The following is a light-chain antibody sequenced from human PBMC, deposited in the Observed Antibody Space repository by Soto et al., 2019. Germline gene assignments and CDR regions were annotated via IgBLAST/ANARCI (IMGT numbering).Light chain of an antibody. J-gene: IGLJ1*01. CDR3: QSYDSSLSALYV. CDR2: GNS. CDR1: SSNIGAGYD. V-gene: IGLV1-40*01. Sequence: SVLTHPPSVSGAPLQGVTNTYTGSSSNIGAGYDVHWYQQLPGTAPKLLIYGNSNRPSGVPDRFSGSKSGTSASLAITGLQAEDEADYYCQSYDSSLSALYVFGTGTKFTVL.